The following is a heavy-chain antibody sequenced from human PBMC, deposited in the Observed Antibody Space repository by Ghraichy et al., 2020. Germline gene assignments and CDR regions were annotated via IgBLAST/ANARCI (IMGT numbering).Heavy chain of an antibody. Sequence: GSLILSCIESGFTFSNYWMSWVRQAPGRGLEWVANIDQDGTEKYHVESVSGRFTISRDNAEKSLYLQMNSLRVEDTAIYYCARSSDKGTVDYWGQGTLVTVSS. J-gene: IGHJ4*02. CDR3: ARSSDKGTVDY. D-gene: IGHD5-12*01. V-gene: IGHV3-7*01. CDR1: GFTFSNYW. CDR2: IDQDGTEK.